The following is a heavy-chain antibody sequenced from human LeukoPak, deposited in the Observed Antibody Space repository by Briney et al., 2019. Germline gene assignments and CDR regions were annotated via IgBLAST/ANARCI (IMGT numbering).Heavy chain of an antibody. Sequence: ASVKVSCKASGYTFTSYGINWVRQAPGQGLEWMGWISAYNGDTNYAQKFQGRVTVTRDTSISTAYMELSRLRSDDTAVYYCARDGGLIDTAMVEGSYYYYYYMDVWGKGTTVTVSS. CDR2: ISAYNGDT. CDR1: GYTFTSYG. D-gene: IGHD5-18*01. V-gene: IGHV1-18*01. CDR3: ARDGGLIDTAMVEGSYYYYYYMDV. J-gene: IGHJ6*03.